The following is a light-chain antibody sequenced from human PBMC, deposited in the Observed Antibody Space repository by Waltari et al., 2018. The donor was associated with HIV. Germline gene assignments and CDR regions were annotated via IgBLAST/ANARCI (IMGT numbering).Light chain of an antibody. CDR3: QVWDSSTV. Sequence: SYELTQPLSVSVALGQTARITCGGNNIGSKNVHWYQQKPGQAPVLVIYRDNNRPSGIPGRFSGSNAGNTATLTISRAQAGDEADYYCQVWDSSTVFGGGTKLTVL. V-gene: IGLV3-9*01. CDR1: NIGSKN. CDR2: RDN. J-gene: IGLJ2*01.